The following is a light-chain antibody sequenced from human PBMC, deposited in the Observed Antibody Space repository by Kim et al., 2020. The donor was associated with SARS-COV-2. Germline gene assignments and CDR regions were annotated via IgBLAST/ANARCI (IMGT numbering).Light chain of an antibody. CDR3: QAWDSSTVV. V-gene: IGLV3-1*01. J-gene: IGLJ2*01. Sequence: SYELTQPPSVSVSPGQTASITCSGDKLGDKYACCYQQKPGQSPVVVIHQDSKRPSGIPERFSGSNSGNTATLTISGTQAMDEADYYCQAWDSSTVVFGGGTQLAFL. CDR1: KLGDKY. CDR2: QDS.